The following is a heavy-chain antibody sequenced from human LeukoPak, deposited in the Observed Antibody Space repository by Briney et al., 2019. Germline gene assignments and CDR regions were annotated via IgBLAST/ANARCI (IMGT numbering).Heavy chain of an antibody. J-gene: IGHJ4*02. CDR2: IYSGGST. CDR3: ARFIAAPYYFDY. CDR1: GFTFSSYG. D-gene: IGHD6-13*01. Sequence: PGGSLRLSCAASGFTFSSYGMHWVRQAPGKGLEWVSIIYSGGSTFYADSVKGRFTISRDNSKNTLYLQMNSLRAEDTAVYYCARFIAAPYYFDYWGRGTLVTVSS. V-gene: IGHV3-NL1*01.